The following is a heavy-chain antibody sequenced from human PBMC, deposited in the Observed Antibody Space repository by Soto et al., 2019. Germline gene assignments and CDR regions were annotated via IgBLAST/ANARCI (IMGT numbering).Heavy chain of an antibody. Sequence: GGSLRLSCVASGFTFSSYEMNWVRQAPGKGLEWVSYISSSGMTVYYADSVKGRFTISRDNAKNSLYLQMNNLRAEDTAVYYCARPQEIDNFWSLGYYYTVDVWGQGTTVTVSS. CDR2: ISSSGMTV. J-gene: IGHJ6*02. CDR1: GFTFSSYE. V-gene: IGHV3-48*03. CDR3: ARPQEIDNFWSLGYYYTVDV. D-gene: IGHD3-3*01.